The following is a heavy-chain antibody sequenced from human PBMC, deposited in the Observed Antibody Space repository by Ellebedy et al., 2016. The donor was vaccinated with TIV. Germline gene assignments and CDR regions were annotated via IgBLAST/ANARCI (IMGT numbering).Heavy chain of an antibody. CDR3: ARRIAGRPGYYYGVDV. Sequence: GESLKISCAASGFIFSDYSTNWVRQAPGKGLEWVAVIWYDGSDKYYADSVKGRFTISRDNSNNTLYLQMNSLRAEDTAVYYCARRIAGRPGYYYGVDVWGQGTTVTVSS. V-gene: IGHV3-33*08. CDR1: GFIFSDYS. D-gene: IGHD6-6*01. CDR2: IWYDGSDK. J-gene: IGHJ6*02.